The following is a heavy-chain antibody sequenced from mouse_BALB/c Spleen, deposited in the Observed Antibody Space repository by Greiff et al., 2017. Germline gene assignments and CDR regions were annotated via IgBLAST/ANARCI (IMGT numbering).Heavy chain of an antibody. CDR2: ISSGGSYT. V-gene: IGHV5-9-4*01. D-gene: IGHD2-4*01. J-gene: IGHJ4*01. CDR1: GFTFSSYA. Sequence: VQLKESGGGLVKPGGSLKLSCAASGFTFSSYAMSWVRQSPEKRLEWVAEISSGGSYTYYPDTVTGRFTISRDNAKNTLYLEMSSLRSEDTAMYYCAKNYDYDGRYAMDYWGQGTSVTVSS. CDR3: AKNYDYDGRYAMDY.